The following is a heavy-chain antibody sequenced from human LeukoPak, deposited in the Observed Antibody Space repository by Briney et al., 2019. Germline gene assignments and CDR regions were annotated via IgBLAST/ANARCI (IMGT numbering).Heavy chain of an antibody. J-gene: IGHJ4*02. CDR2: ISSSGSII. CDR3: VRGLKGGVTPVGADS. Sequence: GGSLRLSCAASGFTFSDYYMSWIRQAPGKGLEWISYISSSGSIIYYAESVKGRFTMSRDNAKRSMYLQMNSLRDEDTAMYYCVRGLKGGVTPVGADSWGQGTLVIVSS. CDR1: GFTFSDYY. V-gene: IGHV3-11*04. D-gene: IGHD3-16*01.